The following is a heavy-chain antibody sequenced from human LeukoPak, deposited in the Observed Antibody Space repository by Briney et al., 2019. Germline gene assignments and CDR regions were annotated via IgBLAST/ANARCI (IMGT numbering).Heavy chain of an antibody. J-gene: IGHJ4*02. CDR2: ITYGSSYI. CDR3: ARALRWSAPLDS. D-gene: IGHD2-21*01. CDR1: GFSFSTYG. Sequence: GGSLRLSCAASGFSFSTYGMHWVRQAPGKGLEWVSFITYGSSYIHYTDSVKSRFTISRDDAKNSLYLQMNSLRTEDTAMYYCARALRWSAPLDSWGQGTLVTVSS. V-gene: IGHV3-21*01.